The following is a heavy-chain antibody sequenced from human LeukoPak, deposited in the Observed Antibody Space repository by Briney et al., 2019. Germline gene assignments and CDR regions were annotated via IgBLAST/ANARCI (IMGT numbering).Heavy chain of an antibody. Sequence: ASVKVSCKASGYTFSDYAVHWVRQAPGQRFEWMGWIYAGNGDTRYSQKFQGRVTITRDTSASTAYIELRSLRSEDTAMYYCARDEWGRIAAAGSPGLFDPWGQGTLVTVSS. J-gene: IGHJ5*02. CDR1: GYTFSDYA. CDR3: ARDEWGRIAAAGSPGLFDP. V-gene: IGHV1-3*01. D-gene: IGHD6-13*01. CDR2: IYAGNGDT.